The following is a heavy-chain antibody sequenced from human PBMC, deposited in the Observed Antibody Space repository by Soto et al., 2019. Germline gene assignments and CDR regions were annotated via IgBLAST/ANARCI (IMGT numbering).Heavy chain of an antibody. Sequence: PSETLSLTCTVSGGSISSGDYYWSWIRQPPGKGLEWIGYIYYSGSTYYKPYLKSRVTISVDTSKNQIYLKLSSVTAADTAVYYCVCGGSPDLDYWGQGTLVTVSS. CDR3: VCGGSPDLDY. D-gene: IGHD2-15*01. J-gene: IGHJ4*02. CDR2: IYYSGST. V-gene: IGHV4-30-4*01. CDR1: GGSISSGDYY.